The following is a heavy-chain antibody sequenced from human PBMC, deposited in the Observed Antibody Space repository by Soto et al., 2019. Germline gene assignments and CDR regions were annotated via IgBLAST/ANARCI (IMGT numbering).Heavy chain of an antibody. CDR3: AGEGRGYCSSTSCPGI. CDR2: IKQDGSEK. D-gene: IGHD2-2*01. J-gene: IGHJ4*02. CDR1: GFTFSRYW. V-gene: IGHV3-7*01. Sequence: GGSLRLSCTASGFTFSRYWMSWVRQAPGKGLEWVANIKQDGSEKYYVDSVKGRFTISRDNAKNSLYLQMNSLRAEDTAVYYCAGEGRGYCSSTSCPGIWGQGTLVTVSS.